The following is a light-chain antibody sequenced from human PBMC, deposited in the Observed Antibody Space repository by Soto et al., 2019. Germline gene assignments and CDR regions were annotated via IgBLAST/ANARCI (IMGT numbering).Light chain of an antibody. J-gene: IGLJ2*01. CDR1: SSDVGAYNY. CDR2: DVN. V-gene: IGLV2-14*03. Sequence: QSALTQPASVSGFPGQSVTISCIGTSSDVGAYNYVSWYQQHPGKAPKLIIFDVNHRPSGISNRFSGSKSGNTASLTVSGLQADDEADYYCSSFTVMNTQVFGAGTKLTVL. CDR3: SSFTVMNTQV.